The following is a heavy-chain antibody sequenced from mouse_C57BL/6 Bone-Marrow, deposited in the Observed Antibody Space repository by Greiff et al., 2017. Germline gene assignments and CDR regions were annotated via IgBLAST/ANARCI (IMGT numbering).Heavy chain of an antibody. CDR2: IDPSDSYT. D-gene: IGHD2-3*01. Sequence: QVQLQQPGAELVKPGASVKLSCKASGYTFTSYWMQWVKQRPGQGLEWIGEIDPSDSYTNYNQKFKGKATLTVDTSSSTAYMQLSSLTSEDSAVYYCARGAGYYVNYWGQGTTLTVSS. CDR1: GYTFTSYW. V-gene: IGHV1-50*01. J-gene: IGHJ2*01. CDR3: ARGAGYYVNY.